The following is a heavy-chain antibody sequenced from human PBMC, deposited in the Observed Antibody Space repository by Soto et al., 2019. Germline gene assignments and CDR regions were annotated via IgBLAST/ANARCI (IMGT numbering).Heavy chain of an antibody. D-gene: IGHD3-16*02. Sequence: SETLSLTCTVSGGSISSSSYYWGWIRQPPGKGLEWIGSIYYSGSTYYNPSLKSRVTISVDTSKNQFSLKLSSVTAADTAVYYCARELFGGVIVIPRYFDYWGQGTLVTVS. CDR1: GGSISSSSYY. V-gene: IGHV4-39*02. CDR3: ARELFGGVIVIPRYFDY. CDR2: IYYSGST. J-gene: IGHJ4*02.